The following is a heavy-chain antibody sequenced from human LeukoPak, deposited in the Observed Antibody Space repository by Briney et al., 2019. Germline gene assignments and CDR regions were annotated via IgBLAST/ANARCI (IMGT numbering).Heavy chain of an antibody. CDR3: ARHGIEYSSSTGFDS. D-gene: IGHD6-6*01. J-gene: IGHJ4*02. CDR2: IYPGDSDT. Sequence: GESLKISCNGPAHTATTYGIAGVRQMPGKGLEWMGLIYPGDSDTRYSPSFQGQVTISADRSIGTAYLQWGSLKASDTAIYYCARHGIEYSSSTGFDSWGQGTLVTVSS. CDR1: AHTATTYG. V-gene: IGHV5-51*01.